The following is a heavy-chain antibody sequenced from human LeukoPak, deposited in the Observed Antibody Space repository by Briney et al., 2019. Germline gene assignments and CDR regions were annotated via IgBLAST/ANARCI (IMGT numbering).Heavy chain of an antibody. CDR3: ARDPVGARPYFDY. CDR2: ISAKNGNT. Sequence: ASVKVSCKASGYNFMRYGITWVRQAPGQGLEWMGWISAKNGNTNYAQKFQGRVTMTRDTSTSTVYMELSSLRSEDTAVYYCARDPVGARPYFDYWGQGTLVTVSS. CDR1: GYNFMRYG. V-gene: IGHV1-18*01. J-gene: IGHJ4*02. D-gene: IGHD1-26*01.